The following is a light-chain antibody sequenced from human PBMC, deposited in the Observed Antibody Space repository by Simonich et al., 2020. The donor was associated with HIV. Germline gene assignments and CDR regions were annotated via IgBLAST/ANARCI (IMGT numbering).Light chain of an antibody. J-gene: IGKJ3*01. CDR2: WAS. CDR1: QSILNSSNNQKY. Sequence: DIVMTQSPDSLAVSLGERATINCQSSQSILNSSNNQKYLAWYQQKPGQPPKLLIYWASTRESGVPDRFSGSGSGTDFTLTISSLQAEDVAVYYCQQYHSSPCTFGPGTKVDIK. V-gene: IGKV4-1*01. CDR3: QQYHSSPCT.